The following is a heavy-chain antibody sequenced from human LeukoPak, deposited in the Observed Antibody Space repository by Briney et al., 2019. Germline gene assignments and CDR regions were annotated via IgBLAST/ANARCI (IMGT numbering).Heavy chain of an antibody. CDR1: GFTFDDYA. V-gene: IGHV3-9*03. Sequence: GRSLRLSCAASGFTFDDYAMHWVRQAPGKGLEWVSGISWNSGSIGHADSVKGRFTISRDNAKNSLYLQMNSLRAEDMALYYCAKVNRGDNAFDIWGQGTMVTVSS. CDR2: ISWNSGSI. CDR3: AKVNRGDNAFDI. D-gene: IGHD1-14*01. J-gene: IGHJ3*02.